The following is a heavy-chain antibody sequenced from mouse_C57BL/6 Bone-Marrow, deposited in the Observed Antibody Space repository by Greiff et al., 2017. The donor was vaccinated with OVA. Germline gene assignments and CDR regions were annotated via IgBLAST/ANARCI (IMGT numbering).Heavy chain of an antibody. V-gene: IGHV5-4*01. CDR3: AREWVLRYFDY. Sequence: DVHLVESGGGLVKPGGSLKLSCAASGFTFSSYAMSWVRQTPEKRLEWVATISDGGSYTYYPDNVKGRFTISRDNAKNNLYLQMSHLKSEDTAMYYCAREWVLRYFDYWGQGTTLTVSS. J-gene: IGHJ2*01. D-gene: IGHD2-3*01. CDR2: ISDGGSYT. CDR1: GFTFSSYA.